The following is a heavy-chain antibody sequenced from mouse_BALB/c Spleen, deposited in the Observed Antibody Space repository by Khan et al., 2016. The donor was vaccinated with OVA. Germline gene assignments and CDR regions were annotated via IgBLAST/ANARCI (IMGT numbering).Heavy chain of an antibody. CDR1: GYTFTSYW. Sequence: QVQLQQSGTELVKPGASVKLSCKTSGYTFTSYWIQWVKQRPGQGLEWIGQIFPGTGTTYYNENFKGKATLTIDTSSTTAYMQLSSLTSEDSAGYCCARGYFGNYEFAYWGQGTLVTVSA. D-gene: IGHD2-1*01. J-gene: IGHJ3*01. CDR3: ARGYFGNYEFAY. V-gene: IGHV1S132*01. CDR2: IFPGTGTT.